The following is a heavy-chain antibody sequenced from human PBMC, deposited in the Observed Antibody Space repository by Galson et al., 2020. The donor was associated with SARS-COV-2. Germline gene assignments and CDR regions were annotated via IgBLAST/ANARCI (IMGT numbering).Heavy chain of an antibody. CDR2: IYSGGST. V-gene: IGHV3-53*01. CDR1: GFTVSSNY. CDR3: ASQEDDYGDY. D-gene: IGHD2-15*01. J-gene: IGHJ4*02. Sequence: GGSLSLSCAASGFTVSSNYMSWVRQAPGKGLEWVSVIYSGGSTYYADSVMGRFTISRDNSKNTLYLQMNSLRAEDTAVYYCASQEDDYGDYWGQGTLVTVSS.